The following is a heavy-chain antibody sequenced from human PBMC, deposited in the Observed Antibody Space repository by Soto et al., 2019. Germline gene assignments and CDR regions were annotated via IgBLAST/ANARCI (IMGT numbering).Heavy chain of an antibody. J-gene: IGHJ4*02. Sequence: GGSLRLSCAASGFTFSSYGMHWVRQAPGKGLEWVAVISYDGSNKYYADSVKGRFTISRDNSKNTLYLQMNSLRAEDTAVYYCAKDFIVYSYGYEFDYWGQGTLVTVSS. CDR2: ISYDGSNK. V-gene: IGHV3-30*18. CDR3: AKDFIVYSYGYEFDY. CDR1: GFTFSSYG. D-gene: IGHD5-18*01.